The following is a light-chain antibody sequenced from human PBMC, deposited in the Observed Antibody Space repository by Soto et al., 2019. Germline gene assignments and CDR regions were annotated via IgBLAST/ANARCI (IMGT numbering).Light chain of an antibody. CDR2: GAS. CDR3: QKYNSAPA. V-gene: IGKV3D-15*01. CDR1: QSVRSN. J-gene: IGKJ3*01. Sequence: ERVMTQSPATLSVSPGERATLSCRASQSVRSNLAWYQQKPGQAPRLLIYGASTRATGIPDRFSGSGSGTDFTLTISSLQPEDVATYYCQKYNSAPAFGPGTKVDIK.